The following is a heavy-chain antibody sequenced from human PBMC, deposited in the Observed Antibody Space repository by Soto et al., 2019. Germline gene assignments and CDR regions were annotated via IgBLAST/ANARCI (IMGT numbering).Heavy chain of an antibody. CDR3: ARPRTSDWAYDI. Sequence: EVQLVESGGGLVQPGGSLRLSCAASGFTFSSYWMHWVRQSPGKGLVWVSRIKPDGSDSNYADSVKGRFTFSSYNAKNTLYLQMDSLRDEDTAVYFCARPRTSDWAYDIWGQGTMVIVSS. J-gene: IGHJ3*02. D-gene: IGHD3-9*01. V-gene: IGHV3-74*01. CDR1: GFTFSSYW. CDR2: IKPDGSDS.